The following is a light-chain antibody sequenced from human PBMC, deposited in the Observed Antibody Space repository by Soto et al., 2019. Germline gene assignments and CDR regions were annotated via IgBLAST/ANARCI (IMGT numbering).Light chain of an antibody. CDR2: DAS. V-gene: IGKV3-11*01. Sequence: EILFPQSPATLCLSPGERANLPCRASQSVSSYLAWYQQTPGQAPSLLIYDASYRATGIPARFSGSGSGADFTLTISSLQSEDFAVYYCQQYNNWHPNTFGQGTKVDIK. J-gene: IGKJ1*01. CDR3: QQYNNWHPNT. CDR1: QSVSSY.